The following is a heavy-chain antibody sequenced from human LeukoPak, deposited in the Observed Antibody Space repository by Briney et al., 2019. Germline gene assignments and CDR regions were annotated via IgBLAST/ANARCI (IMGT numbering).Heavy chain of an antibody. D-gene: IGHD1-26*01. V-gene: IGHV3-11*06. Sequence: PGGSLRLSCAASGFTFSDSYMTWIRQAPGKGLEWVSSISSSSSYRYYADSVKGRFTISRDNAKDSLYLQMNSLRADDTAVYYCARGSWEVLNSPFDYWGQGTLVTVSS. CDR1: GFTFSDSY. J-gene: IGHJ4*02. CDR2: ISSSSSYR. CDR3: ARGSWEVLNSPFDY.